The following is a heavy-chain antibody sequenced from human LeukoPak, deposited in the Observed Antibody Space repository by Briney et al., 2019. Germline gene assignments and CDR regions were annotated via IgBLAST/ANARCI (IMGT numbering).Heavy chain of an antibody. V-gene: IGHV3-30*02. D-gene: IGHD1-26*01. CDR2: IRYDGSNK. J-gene: IGHJ4*02. CDR1: GFTFSSYG. Sequence: TGGSLRLSCAASGFTFSSYGMHWVRQAPGKGLEWVAFIRYDGSNKYYADPVKGRFTISRDNSKNTLYLQMNSLRAEDTAVYYCAARGSSGSYYDFDYWGQGTLVTVSS. CDR3: AARGSSGSYYDFDY.